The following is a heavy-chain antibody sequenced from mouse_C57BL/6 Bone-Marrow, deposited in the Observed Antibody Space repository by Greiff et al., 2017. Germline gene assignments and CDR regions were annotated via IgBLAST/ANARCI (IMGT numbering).Heavy chain of an antibody. CDR1: GYTFTSYW. J-gene: IGHJ2*01. V-gene: IGHV1-59*01. Sequence: QVQLQQPGAELVRPGTSVKLSCKASGYTFTSYWMHWVKQRPGQGLEWIGVIDPSDSYTNYNQKFKGKATLTVDTSSSTAYMQLSSLTSEDSAVYYCASGLWLRGYWGQGTTLTVSS. D-gene: IGHD2-2*01. CDR2: IDPSDSYT. CDR3: ASGLWLRGY.